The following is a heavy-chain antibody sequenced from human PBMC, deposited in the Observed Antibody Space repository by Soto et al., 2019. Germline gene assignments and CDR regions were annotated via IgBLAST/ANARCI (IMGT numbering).Heavy chain of an antibody. CDR1: GYSFTNYW. CDR2: IYPSDSET. D-gene: IGHD1-1*01. V-gene: IGHV5-51*01. J-gene: IGHJ4*02. CDR3: ARQQLVPDF. Sequence: PGESLKISCKGSGYSFTNYWTAWVRQMPGKGLEWMGSIYPSDSETRYSPAFQGQVAFSADKSINSIYLQWNSLKPSDSAIYYCARQQLVPDFWGQGTLVTVSS.